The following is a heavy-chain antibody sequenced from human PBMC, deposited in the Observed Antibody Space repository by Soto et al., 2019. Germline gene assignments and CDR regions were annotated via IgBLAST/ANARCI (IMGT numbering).Heavy chain of an antibody. CDR2: ISPKSGGT. CDR3: ARPPGYISDWYYFDL. J-gene: IGHJ4*02. V-gene: IGHV1-2*02. D-gene: IGHD6-19*01. Sequence: QVPLVQSGAEVKKPGASVKVSCEASGYTFIDYYMHWLRQAPGQGFEWMGRISPKSGGTNYAQKFQGRVTMTWDTSLNTAYMQLSSLMSEDTAVYYCARPPGYISDWYYFDLWGQGTLVTVSS. CDR1: GYTFIDYY.